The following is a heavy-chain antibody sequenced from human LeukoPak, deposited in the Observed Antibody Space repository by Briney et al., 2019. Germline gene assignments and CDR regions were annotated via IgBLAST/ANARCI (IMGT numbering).Heavy chain of an antibody. J-gene: IGHJ6*03. CDR3: ARLYYGSGSYYTRALWYYYMDV. CDR2: IYPGDSDT. D-gene: IGHD3-10*01. V-gene: IGHV5-51*01. Sequence: GESLKIYCKGSGYGFSSYWIPWVRQMPGKGLEWMGIIYPGDSDTRYSPSFQGQVTISADKSISTAYLQWSSLKASDTALYYCARLYYGSGSYYTRALWYYYMDVWGKGTTVTVSS. CDR1: GYGFSSYW.